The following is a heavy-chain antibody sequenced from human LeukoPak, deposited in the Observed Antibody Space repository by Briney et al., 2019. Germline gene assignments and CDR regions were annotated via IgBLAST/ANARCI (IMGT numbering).Heavy chain of an antibody. CDR2: INHSGST. Sequence: KTSETLCLTCTASGGSISSYYWSWIRQPPGKGLEWIGEINHSGSTNYNQSLKSRVTISVDTSKNQFSLKLSSVTAADTAVYYCARGNFRYCSGGSCHNWFDPWGQGTLVTVSS. V-gene: IGHV4-34*01. D-gene: IGHD2-15*01. J-gene: IGHJ5*02. CDR1: GGSISSYY. CDR3: ARGNFRYCSGGSCHNWFDP.